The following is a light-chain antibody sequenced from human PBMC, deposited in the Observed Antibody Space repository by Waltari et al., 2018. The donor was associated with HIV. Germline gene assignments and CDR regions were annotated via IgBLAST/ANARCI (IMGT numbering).Light chain of an antibody. CDR1: PGAVTSAHH. Sequence: QTVVTQEPSLTVSPGGTITLTCASTPGAVTSAHHPNWLQQKPRKAPMALILSTANRHSWTPARFSGSLDGGKAALTLSGLQPEDDAEYFCLLYYSGVVVFGGGTRVTDL. CDR3: LLYYSGVVV. V-gene: IGLV7-43*01. CDR2: STA. J-gene: IGLJ2*01.